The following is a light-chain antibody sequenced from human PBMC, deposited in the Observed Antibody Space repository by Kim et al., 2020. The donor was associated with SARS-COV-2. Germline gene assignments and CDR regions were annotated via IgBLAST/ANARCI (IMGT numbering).Light chain of an antibody. J-gene: IGKJ5*01. V-gene: IGKV3-20*01. CDR1: QIVSSSY. CDR3: QQYGSSPPIT. Sequence: PGERATLSCRASQIVSSSYVAWYQQKPGQAPRLLIYGASSRATGIPDRFSGSGSGTDFTLTISRLEPEEIAVYYCQQYGSSPPITFGQGTRLEIK. CDR2: GAS.